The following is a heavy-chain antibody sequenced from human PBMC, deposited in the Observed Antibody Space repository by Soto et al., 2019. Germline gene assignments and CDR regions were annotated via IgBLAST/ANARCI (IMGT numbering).Heavy chain of an antibody. D-gene: IGHD5-12*01. CDR3: AKDRPKGGGYDYFQH. CDR2: ISYDGSNE. J-gene: IGHJ1*01. Sequence: QVQLVESGGGVVQPGRSLRLSCAASGFSFNTYAMHWVRQAPGKGPEWVAVISYDGSNEHYADSVKGRFTISRDNSKNTMYLQMNSLRPEDTAVYYCAKDRPKGGGYDYFQHWGQGTLVTVSS. V-gene: IGHV3-30*18. CDR1: GFSFNTYA.